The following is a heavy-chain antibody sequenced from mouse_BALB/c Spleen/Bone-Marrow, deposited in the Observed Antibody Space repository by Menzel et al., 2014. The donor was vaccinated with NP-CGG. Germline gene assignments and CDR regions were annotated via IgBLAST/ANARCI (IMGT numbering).Heavy chain of an antibody. CDR1: GFTFSNYG. CDR3: ARLTQGYAMDY. J-gene: IGHJ4*01. V-gene: IGHV5-6*01. D-gene: IGHD1-3*01. CDR2: ISSGGSYT. Sequence: VKLMESGGDLVKPGGSLKLSCAASGFTFSNYGMSWVRQTPDKRLEWVATISSGGSYTYFPASVKGRFTISRDNAKNTLYQQMNSPKSEEAAKYYCARLTQGYAMDYWGQGTSVTVSS.